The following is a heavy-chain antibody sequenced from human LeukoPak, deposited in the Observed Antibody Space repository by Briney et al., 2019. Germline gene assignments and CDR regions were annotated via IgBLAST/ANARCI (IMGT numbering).Heavy chain of an antibody. Sequence: SETLSLTCTVSGGSISSGGYYWSWIRQPPGKGLEWIGYIYYSGSTYYNPSLKSRVTISVDTSKNQFSLKLSSVTAADTAVYYCARVRYPGGFDYWGQGTLVTVSS. J-gene: IGHJ4*02. CDR2: IYYSGST. D-gene: IGHD1-1*01. V-gene: IGHV4-30-4*08. CDR3: ARVRYPGGFDY. CDR1: GGSISSGGYY.